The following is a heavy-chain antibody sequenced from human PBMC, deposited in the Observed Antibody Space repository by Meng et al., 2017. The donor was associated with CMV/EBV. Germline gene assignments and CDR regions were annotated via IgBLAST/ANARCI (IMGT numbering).Heavy chain of an antibody. J-gene: IGHJ5*01. CDR1: GFTFSSYW. D-gene: IGHD3-3*01. CDR3: AKESLRFLERVNWFDS. Sequence: GESLKISCAASGFTFSSYWMHWVRQAPGKGPVWVSRITKDGSSTIYADSVKGRFTISRDNSKNTLYLQMNSLRAEDTAVYYCAKESLRFLERVNWFDSWGQGTLVTVSS. V-gene: IGHV3-74*01. CDR2: ITKDGSST.